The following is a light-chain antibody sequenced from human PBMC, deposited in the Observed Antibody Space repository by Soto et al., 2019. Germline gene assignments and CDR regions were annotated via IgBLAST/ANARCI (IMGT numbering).Light chain of an antibody. J-gene: IGKJ4*01. CDR2: GAS. CDR1: QSVGSA. Sequence: EIVMTQSPATLSVSPGETATLSCRASQSVGSAVAWYQHKPGQAPRLLIVGASIRATGVPGRFSGGGSGTEFTLIISSLQSEDFAVYYCQQYKNWPPLTFGGGTTVEIK. CDR3: QQYKNWPPLT. V-gene: IGKV3-15*01.